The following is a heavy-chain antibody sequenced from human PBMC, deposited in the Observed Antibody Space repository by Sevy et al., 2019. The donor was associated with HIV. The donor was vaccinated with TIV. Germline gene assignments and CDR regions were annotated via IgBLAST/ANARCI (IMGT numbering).Heavy chain of an antibody. D-gene: IGHD3-3*01. V-gene: IGHV3-53*01. J-gene: IGHJ6*02. CDR1: GFIVSSNY. CDR3: ARGMILEGSWYGMDV. Sequence: GGSLRLSCAVSGFIVSSNYMTWVRQAPGKGLEWVSVIYSGGNTFYADSVMGRFTISRDNSKNTLYLQMNSLRAEDTAVYYCARGMILEGSWYGMDVWGQGTTVTVSS. CDR2: IYSGGNT.